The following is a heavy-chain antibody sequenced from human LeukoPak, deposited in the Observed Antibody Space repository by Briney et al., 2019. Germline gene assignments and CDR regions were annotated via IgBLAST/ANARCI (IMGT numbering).Heavy chain of an antibody. CDR1: GGSISGSSYY. CDR2: IYYSGNA. J-gene: IGHJ4*02. CDR3: ASHLDTTGYYVGFFDS. D-gene: IGHD3-9*01. Sequence: SETLSLTCTVSGGSISGSSYYWAWIRQPPGKGLEWIGSIYYSGNAFYNASLKSRVTILVDTSKNQFSLEVDSVTAADTAMYYRASHLDTTGYYVGFFDSWGQGALVTVSS. V-gene: IGHV4-39*01.